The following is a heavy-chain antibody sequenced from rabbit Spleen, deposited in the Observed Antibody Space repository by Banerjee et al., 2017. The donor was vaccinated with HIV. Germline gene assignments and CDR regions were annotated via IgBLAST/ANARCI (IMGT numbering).Heavy chain of an antibody. Sequence: QEQLKESGGGLVTPGGTLKLSCKASGFDFSGYGMSWVRQAPGKGLEWIGCIDTSSANTAYATWAKGRFTISKTSSTTVDLKMTSLTAADTATYFCVREAGYAGYGDGNLWGQGTLVTVS. CDR1: GFDFSGYG. D-gene: IGHD7-1*01. J-gene: IGHJ4*01. V-gene: IGHV1S36*01. CDR2: IDTSSANT. CDR3: VREAGYAGYGDGNL.